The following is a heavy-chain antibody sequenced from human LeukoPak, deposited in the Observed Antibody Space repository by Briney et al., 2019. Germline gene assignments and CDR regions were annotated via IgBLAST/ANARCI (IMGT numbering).Heavy chain of an antibody. J-gene: IGHJ4*02. CDR2: IIPIFGTA. V-gene: IGHV1-69*13. D-gene: IGHD4-17*01. CDR1: GGTFSSYA. Sequence: ASVTVSCKASGGTFSSYAISWVRQAPGQGLEWMGGIIPIFGTANYAQKFQGRVTITADESTSTAYMELSSLRSEDTAVYYCARADNYGDSCDYWGQGTLVTVSS. CDR3: ARADNYGDSCDY.